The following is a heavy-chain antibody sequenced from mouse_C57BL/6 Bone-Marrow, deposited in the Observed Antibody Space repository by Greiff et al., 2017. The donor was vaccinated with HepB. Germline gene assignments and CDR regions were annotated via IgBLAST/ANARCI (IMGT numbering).Heavy chain of an antibody. V-gene: IGHV1-69*01. CDR2: IDPSDSYT. D-gene: IGHD3-2*02. J-gene: IGHJ3*01. Sequence: VQLQQPGAELVMPGASVKLSCKASGYTFTSYWMHWVKQRPGQGLEWIGEIDPSDSYTNYNQKFKGKSTLTVDKSSSTAYMQLSSLTSEDSAVYYCARVDSSGPPWFAYWGQGTLVTVSA. CDR3: ARVDSSGPPWFAY. CDR1: GYTFTSYW.